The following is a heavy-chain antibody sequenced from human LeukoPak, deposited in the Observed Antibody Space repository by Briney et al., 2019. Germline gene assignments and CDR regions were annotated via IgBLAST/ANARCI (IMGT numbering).Heavy chain of an antibody. V-gene: IGHV1-69*13. D-gene: IGHD4-11*01. Sequence: SVKVSCKASGGTFSSYAISWVRQAPGQGLEWMGGIIPIFGTANYAQKFQGRVTITADESTSTAYMELSSLRPDDTAVYYCARVKSETVTTPIQPFDYWGQGTLDTVSS. CDR2: IIPIFGTA. CDR3: ARVKSETVTTPIQPFDY. J-gene: IGHJ4*02. CDR1: GGTFSSYA.